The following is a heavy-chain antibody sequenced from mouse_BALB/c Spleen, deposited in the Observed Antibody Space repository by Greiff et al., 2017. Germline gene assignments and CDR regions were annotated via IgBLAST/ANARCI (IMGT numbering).Heavy chain of an antibody. CDR3: ARIYGNYGWFAY. Sequence: EVKVVESGGGLVQPGGSLRLSCATSGFTFTDYYMSWVRQPPGKALEWLGFIRNKANGYTTEYSASVKGRFTISRDNSQSILYLQMNTLRAEDSATYYCARIYGNYGWFAYWGQGTLVTVSA. CDR2: IRNKANGYTT. CDR1: GFTFTDYY. J-gene: IGHJ3*01. D-gene: IGHD2-1*01. V-gene: IGHV7-3*02.